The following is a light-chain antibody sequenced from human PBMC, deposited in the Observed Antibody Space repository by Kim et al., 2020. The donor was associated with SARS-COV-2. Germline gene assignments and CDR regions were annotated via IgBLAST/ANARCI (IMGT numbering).Light chain of an antibody. Sequence: ASGGDRVTISCRDSQSIRSWLAWYQQKPERAPKLLIYKASSLESGVPSRFSGSGSGTEFTLTISSLQTDDFATYYCQQDNTYSWTFGQGTKVDIK. CDR3: QQDNTYSWT. V-gene: IGKV1-5*03. CDR1: QSIRSW. CDR2: KAS. J-gene: IGKJ1*01.